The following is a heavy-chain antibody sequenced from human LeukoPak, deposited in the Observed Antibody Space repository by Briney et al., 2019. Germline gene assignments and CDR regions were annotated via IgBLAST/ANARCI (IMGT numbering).Heavy chain of an antibody. Sequence: SETLSLTCAVYGGSFSGYYWSWIRQPPGKGLEWIGEINHSGSTDYSPSLKSRVTMSVDTSKNQFSLKMRSVTAADSAVYYCARGRLGGAAVWGQGTLVTVSS. D-gene: IGHD6-13*01. J-gene: IGHJ4*02. CDR1: GGSFSGYY. CDR3: ARGRLGGAAV. V-gene: IGHV4-34*01. CDR2: INHSGST.